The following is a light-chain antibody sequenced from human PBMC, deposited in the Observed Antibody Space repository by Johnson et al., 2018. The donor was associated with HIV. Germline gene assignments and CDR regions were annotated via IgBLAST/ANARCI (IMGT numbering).Light chain of an antibody. CDR2: ENN. J-gene: IGLJ1*01. V-gene: IGLV1-51*02. Sequence: QAVLTQPPSVSAAPGQKVTISCSGSSSNIGNNYVSWYQQLPGTAPKLLIYENNKRPSGIPDRFSGSKSGTSATLGITGLWPADEADYYCGTWDSSLSAYVFGTGTKVTVL. CDR3: GTWDSSLSAYV. CDR1: SSNIGNNY.